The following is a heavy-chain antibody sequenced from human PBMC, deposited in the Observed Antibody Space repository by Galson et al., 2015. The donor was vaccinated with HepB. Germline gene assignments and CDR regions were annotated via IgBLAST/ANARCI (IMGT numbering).Heavy chain of an antibody. CDR3: ARGGDWNYWSQFDF. J-gene: IGHJ4*02. V-gene: IGHV3-23*01. CDR1: GFSFSDYA. Sequence: SLRLSCAASGFSFSDYAMNWVRQAPGKGLEWVSGLSGSGGATNYADSVKDRFTISRDHSKNTVSLQMNNLRVEDTALYYCARGGDWNYWSQFDFWGQGTLVTVSS. D-gene: IGHD1-7*01. CDR2: LSGSGGAT.